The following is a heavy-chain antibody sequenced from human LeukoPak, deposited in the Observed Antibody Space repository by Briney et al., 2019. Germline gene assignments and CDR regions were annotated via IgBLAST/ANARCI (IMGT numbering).Heavy chain of an antibody. Sequence: ASVNVSCKASGYIFTSYYTHWVRQTPGQGLEWMGLINPRGGTTNYAQKFQGRVTMTRDTSTSTVYMELRSPKSEDTAVYYCAEVGGGYYLGTFDIWGQGTLVTVSS. D-gene: IGHD3-22*01. CDR1: GYIFTSYY. V-gene: IGHV1-46*01. CDR2: INPRGGTT. CDR3: AEVGGGYYLGTFDI. J-gene: IGHJ3*02.